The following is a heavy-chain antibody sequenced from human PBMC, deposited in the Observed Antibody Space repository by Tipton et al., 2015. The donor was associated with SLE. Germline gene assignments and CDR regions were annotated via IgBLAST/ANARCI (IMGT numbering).Heavy chain of an antibody. CDR3: AGGGNWNYVGWFDP. J-gene: IGHJ5*02. CDR2: IIPIFGTA. Sequence: QSGPEVKKPGASVKVSCKASGGTFSSYAISWVRQAPGQRLEWIGGIIPIFGTANYAQKFQGRVTITADESTSTAYMGLSSLRSEDTAVYYCAGGGNWNYVGWFDPWGQGTLVTVSS. CDR1: GGTFSSYA. V-gene: IGHV1-69*01. D-gene: IGHD1-7*01.